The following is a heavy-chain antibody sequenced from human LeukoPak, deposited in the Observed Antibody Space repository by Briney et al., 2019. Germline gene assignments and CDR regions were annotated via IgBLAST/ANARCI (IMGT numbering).Heavy chain of an antibody. CDR1: GGSISSGGYS. V-gene: IGHV4-30-2*01. CDR3: ARRGSSGWYRAFDY. J-gene: IGHJ4*02. Sequence: PSETLSLTCAVSGGSISSGGYSWSWIRQPPGKGLEWIGYIYHSGSTYYNPSLKSRVTISVDRSKNQFSLKLSSVTAADTAVYYCARRGSSGWYRAFDYWGQGTLVTVSS. CDR2: IYHSGST. D-gene: IGHD6-19*01.